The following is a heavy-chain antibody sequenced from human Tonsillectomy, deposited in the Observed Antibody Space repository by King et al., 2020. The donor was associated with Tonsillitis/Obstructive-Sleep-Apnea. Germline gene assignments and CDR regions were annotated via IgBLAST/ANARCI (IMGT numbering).Heavy chain of an antibody. CDR1: GGSISSYY. CDR2: IYYSGST. Sequence: QLQESGPGLVKPSETLSLTCTVSGGSISSYYWSWIREPPGKGLEWIGYIYYSGSTNYNPSLKSRVTISVDTSKNQFSLKLSSVTAADTAVYYCARAQVGATSRGWFDPWGQGTLVTVSS. V-gene: IGHV4-59*08. D-gene: IGHD1-26*01. J-gene: IGHJ5*02. CDR3: ARAQVGATSRGWFDP.